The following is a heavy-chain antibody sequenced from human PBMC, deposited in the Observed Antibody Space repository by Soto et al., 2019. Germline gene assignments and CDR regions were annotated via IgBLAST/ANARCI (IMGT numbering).Heavy chain of an antibody. CDR1: GFTFSSYG. CDR2: ISYDGSNK. J-gene: IGHJ1*01. D-gene: IGHD2-15*01. V-gene: IGHV3-30*18. Sequence: GGSLRLSCAASGFTFSSYGMHWVRQAPGKGLEWVAVISYDGSNKYYADSVKGRFTISRDNSKNTLYLQMNSLRAEDTAVYYCAKGYCSGGSCYSGAEYFQHWGQGTLVTVSS. CDR3: AKGYCSGGSCYSGAEYFQH.